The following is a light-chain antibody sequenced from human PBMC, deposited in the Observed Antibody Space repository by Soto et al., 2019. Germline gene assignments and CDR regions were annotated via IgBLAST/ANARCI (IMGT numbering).Light chain of an antibody. Sequence: DIRMTQSPSTLSASVGDSVTITCRASQSISSWLAWYQQKPGKAPKLLIYKASTLESGIPSSFSGSGSGTEFTLTISSLQPDDFATYYCQQYNDYPYTFGQGTKLQIK. V-gene: IGKV1-5*03. CDR2: KAS. CDR1: QSISSW. CDR3: QQYNDYPYT. J-gene: IGKJ2*01.